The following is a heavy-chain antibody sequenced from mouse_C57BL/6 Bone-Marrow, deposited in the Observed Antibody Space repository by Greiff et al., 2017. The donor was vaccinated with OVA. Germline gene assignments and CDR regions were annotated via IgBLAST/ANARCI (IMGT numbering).Heavy chain of an antibody. CDR3: ARAYYSNRWFAY. CDR1: GYSFTGYY. D-gene: IGHD2-5*01. V-gene: IGHV1-42*01. CDR2: INPSTGGT. J-gene: IGHJ3*01. Sequence: EVQLKQSGPELVKPGASVKISCKASGYSFTGYYMNWVKQSPEKSLEWIGEINPSTGGTTYNQKFKAKATLTVDKSSSTAYMQLKSLTSEDSAVYYWARAYYSNRWFAYWGQGTLVTVSA.